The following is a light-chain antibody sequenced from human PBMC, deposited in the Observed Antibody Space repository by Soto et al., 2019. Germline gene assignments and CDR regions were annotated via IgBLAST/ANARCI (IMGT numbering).Light chain of an antibody. CDR2: AAS. J-gene: IGKJ1*01. CDR1: QSVSSTY. V-gene: IGKV3-20*01. Sequence: LTQSPETLSLFPGERATLSCRASQSVSSTYLAWYQQKPGQAPRPLISAASSRATGTPDRFSGSGSGTDFTLTISRLEPEDFAVYYCQQYGSSWWTFGQGTKVDIK. CDR3: QQYGSSWWT.